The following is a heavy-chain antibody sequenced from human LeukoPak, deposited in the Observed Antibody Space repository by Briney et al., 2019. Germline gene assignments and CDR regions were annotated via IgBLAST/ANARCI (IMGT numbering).Heavy chain of an antibody. Sequence: GGSLRLSCATSGLTFRTTWMHWVRQAPGKGLMWVSRMNGEGTTIDYADSVEGRFTVSRDYAKNTLFLQMNNLRTEDTALYFCATSRNFRFEYWGQGSLVIVSA. V-gene: IGHV3-74*01. CDR1: GLTFRTTW. J-gene: IGHJ4*02. CDR2: MNGEGTTI. D-gene: IGHD1-7*01. CDR3: ATSRNFRFEY.